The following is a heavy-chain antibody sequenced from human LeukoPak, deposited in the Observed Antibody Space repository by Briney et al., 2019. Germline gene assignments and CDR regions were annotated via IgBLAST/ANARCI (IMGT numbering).Heavy chain of an antibody. CDR3: AKDPTDFDSSGQTYFDY. V-gene: IGHV3-23*01. J-gene: IGHJ4*02. CDR1: GFTFSSCA. D-gene: IGHD3-22*01. Sequence: PGGSLRLSCAAPGFTFSSCAMNWVRQAPGKGLEWVSGISGSGGITHYADSVRGRFTISRDNSKNTLYLQMNSLRAEDTAVYYCAKDPTDFDSSGQTYFDYWGQGSLVTVSS. CDR2: ISGSGGIT.